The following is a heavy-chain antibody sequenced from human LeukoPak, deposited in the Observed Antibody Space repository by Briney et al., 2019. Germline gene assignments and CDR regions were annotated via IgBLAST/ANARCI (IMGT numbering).Heavy chain of an antibody. CDR1: GYTFTGYY. Sequence: ASVKVSCKASGYTFTGYYMHWVRQAPGQGLEWMGGIIPIFGTANYAQKFQGRVTITADKSTSTAYMELSSLRSEDTAVYYCARIPAPYYYYYMDVWGKGTTVTVSS. CDR2: IIPIFGTA. CDR3: ARIPAPYYYYYMDV. J-gene: IGHJ6*03. D-gene: IGHD2-2*01. V-gene: IGHV1-69*06.